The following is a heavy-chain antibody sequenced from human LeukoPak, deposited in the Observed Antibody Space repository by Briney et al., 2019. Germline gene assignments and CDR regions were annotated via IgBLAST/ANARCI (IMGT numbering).Heavy chain of an antibody. D-gene: IGHD3-3*01. CDR2: INPNSGGT. CDR3: ARAYYDFWSGSRAFMYY. V-gene: IGHV1-2*06. Sequence: ASVKVSRKASGYTFTGYYMHWVRQAPGQGLEWMGRINPNSGGTNYAQKFQGRVTMTRDTSISTAYMELSRLRSDDTAVYYCARAYYDFWSGSRAFMYYWGQGTLVTVSS. CDR1: GYTFTGYY. J-gene: IGHJ4*02.